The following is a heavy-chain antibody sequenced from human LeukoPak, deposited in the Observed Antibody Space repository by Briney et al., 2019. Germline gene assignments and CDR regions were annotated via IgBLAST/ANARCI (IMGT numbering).Heavy chain of an antibody. CDR1: GYTFTGYY. CDR3: ATGVATAFTY. CDR2: INPDSGDS. V-gene: IGHV1-2*02. D-gene: IGHD5-12*01. J-gene: IGHJ4*02. Sequence: ASVKVSCKASGYTFTGYYIHWVRQAPGQGLEWMAFINPDSGDSYSAPKFQGRVTMTRDTSISTASMEVSCLTSDDTAVYYCATGVATAFTYWGQGTLVIVSS.